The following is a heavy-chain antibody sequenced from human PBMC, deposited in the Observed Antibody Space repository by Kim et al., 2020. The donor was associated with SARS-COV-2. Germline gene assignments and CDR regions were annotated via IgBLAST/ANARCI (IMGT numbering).Heavy chain of an antibody. D-gene: IGHD5-12*01. CDR1: GGSFRAYY. V-gene: IGHV4-34*01. Sequence: SETLSLTCAVYGGSFRAYYWNWVRQPPGKGLEWIGEINQGGTTDYNPSLQSRVTMSVDTSKNQLSLRLTSVTAADTAVYYCARDGWLGERRTDYWGQGTLVTVSS. CDR2: INQGGTT. J-gene: IGHJ4*02. CDR3: ARDGWLGERRTDY.